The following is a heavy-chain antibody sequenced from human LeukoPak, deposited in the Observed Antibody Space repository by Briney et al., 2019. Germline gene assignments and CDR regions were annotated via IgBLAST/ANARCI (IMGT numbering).Heavy chain of an antibody. CDR2: ISSSGSTI. J-gene: IGHJ4*02. CDR3: ARFQRDKPATHPDY. V-gene: IGHV3-11*04. D-gene: IGHD2-2*01. Sequence: GGSLRHSCAASGFTFSDYYMIWIRHAPGKRLEWVSYISSSGSTIYYAHSVKGRFTITRDNAKNSLYLQMNSLRAEDTAVYYCARFQRDKPATHPDYWGQGTLVTVSS. CDR1: GFTFSDYY.